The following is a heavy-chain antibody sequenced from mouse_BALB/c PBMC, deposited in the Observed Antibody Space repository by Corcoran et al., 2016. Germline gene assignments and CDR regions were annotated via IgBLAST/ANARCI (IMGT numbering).Heavy chain of an antibody. CDR1: GYSITSGYY. D-gene: IGHD1-2*01. Sequence: DVQLQESGPGLVKPSQSLSLTCSVTGYSITSGYYWNWIRQFPGNKLAWMGYISYDGSNNYNPSLQNRISITRDTSKNQFFLKLNSVTTEDTATYYCARGRHYYCYDDYWGQGTTLTVSS. CDR2: ISYDGSN. J-gene: IGHJ2*01. V-gene: IGHV3-6*02. CDR3: ARGRHYYCYDDY.